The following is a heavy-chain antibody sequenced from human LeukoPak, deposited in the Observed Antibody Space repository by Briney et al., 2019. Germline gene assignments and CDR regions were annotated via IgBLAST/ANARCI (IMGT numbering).Heavy chain of an antibody. V-gene: IGHV1-18*01. CDR3: ARDKYQLLPDPRSPFDY. J-gene: IGHJ4*02. Sequence: EASVKVSCKASGYTFTSYGISWVRQAPGQGLEWMGWISAYNGNTNYAQKLQGRVTMTTDTSTSTACMELRSLRSDDTAVYYCARDKYQLLPDPRSPFDYWGQGTLVTVPS. CDR1: GYTFTSYG. D-gene: IGHD2-2*01. CDR2: ISAYNGNT.